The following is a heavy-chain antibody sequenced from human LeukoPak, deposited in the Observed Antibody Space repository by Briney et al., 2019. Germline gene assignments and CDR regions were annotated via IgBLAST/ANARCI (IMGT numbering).Heavy chain of an antibody. Sequence: SETLSLTCTVSGGSISSYYWSWIRQPPGKGLEWMGDIYYSGSTNYNPSLKSRVTISVDTSKTQFSLQLSSVTAADTAVYYCARVSAGYSSGWYDNYYYGMDVWGQGTTVTVSS. CDR1: GGSISSYY. CDR3: ARVSAGYSSGWYDNYYYGMDV. V-gene: IGHV4-59*01. CDR2: IYYSGST. D-gene: IGHD6-19*01. J-gene: IGHJ6*02.